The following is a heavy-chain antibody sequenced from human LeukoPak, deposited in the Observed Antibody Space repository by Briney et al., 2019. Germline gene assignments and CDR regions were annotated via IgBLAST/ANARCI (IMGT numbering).Heavy chain of an antibody. Sequence: SQTLSLTCTVSGGSISSGGYYWSWIRQHPGKGLEWIGYIYYSGSTYYNPSLKSRVTISVDTSKNQFSLKLSSVTAADTAVYYCARDLRPYYYDSSGYYYGWFDPWGQGTLVTVSS. CDR1: GGSISSGGYY. CDR2: IYYSGST. V-gene: IGHV4-31*03. CDR3: ARDLRPYYYDSSGYYYGWFDP. J-gene: IGHJ5*02. D-gene: IGHD3-22*01.